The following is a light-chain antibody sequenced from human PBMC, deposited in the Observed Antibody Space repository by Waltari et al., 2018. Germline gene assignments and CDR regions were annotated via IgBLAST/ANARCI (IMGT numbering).Light chain of an antibody. J-gene: IGKJ1*01. Sequence: DVVMTQSPLSLPVTLGQPASISCRSSQSLVHSDGNTYLNWFQQRPGQSPRRLMYKVSNRDSGVPDRVSGSGSGTDFKLKISRVEAEDVGVYYCMQGTHWPRTFGQGTKVEIK. CDR3: MQGTHWPRT. CDR1: QSLVHSDGNTY. CDR2: KVS. V-gene: IGKV2-30*02.